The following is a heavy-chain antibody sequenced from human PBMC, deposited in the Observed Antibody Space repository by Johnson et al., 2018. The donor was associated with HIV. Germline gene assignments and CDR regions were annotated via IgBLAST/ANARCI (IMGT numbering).Heavy chain of an antibody. CDR3: ARDGIYSSPLDAFDI. J-gene: IGHJ3*02. Sequence: QMQLVESGGGLVKPGGSLRLSCAASGFTVSSNYMSWVRQAPGKGLEWVSGINWNGGSTNYADSVKGRFTISRDNAQRSLYLQMDNLRAEDSAVYYCARDGIYSSPLDAFDIWGQGTMVTVSS. CDR1: GFTVSSNY. V-gene: IGHV3-11*05. D-gene: IGHD6-13*01. CDR2: INWNGGST.